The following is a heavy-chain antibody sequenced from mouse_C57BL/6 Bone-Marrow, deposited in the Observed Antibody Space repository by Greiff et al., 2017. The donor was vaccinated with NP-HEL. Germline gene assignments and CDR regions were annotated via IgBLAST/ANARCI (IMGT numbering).Heavy chain of an antibody. CDR3: ASTVVAPSY. J-gene: IGHJ2*01. D-gene: IGHD1-1*01. Sequence: VKLVESGAELARPGASVKLSCKASGYTFTSYGISWVKQRTGQGLEWIGEIYPRSGNTYYNEKFKGKATLTADKSSSTAYMELRSLTSEDSAVYFCASTVVAPSYWGQGTTLTVSS. CDR1: GYTFTSYG. CDR2: IYPRSGNT. V-gene: IGHV1-81*01.